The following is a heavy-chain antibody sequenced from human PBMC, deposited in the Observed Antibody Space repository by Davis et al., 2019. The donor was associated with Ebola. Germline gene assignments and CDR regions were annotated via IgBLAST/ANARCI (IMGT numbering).Heavy chain of an antibody. V-gene: IGHV4-34*01. CDR1: GGSFKSYY. D-gene: IGHD6-19*01. Sequence: MPSETLSLTCAVYGGSFKSYYWNWIRQPPGKGLEWIGEINHSGSSKYNPSLKSRVTMSADTSKNQFALKLSSVTAADTAVYFCAGAGYSSGWNFASWGQGTLVTVSS. CDR3: AGAGYSSGWNFAS. J-gene: IGHJ4*02. CDR2: INHSGSS.